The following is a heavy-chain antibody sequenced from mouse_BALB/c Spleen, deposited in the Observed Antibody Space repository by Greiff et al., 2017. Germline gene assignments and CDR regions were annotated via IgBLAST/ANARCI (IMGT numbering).Heavy chain of an antibody. CDR3: ARYDYDYYAMDY. V-gene: IGHV1-87*01. CDR1: GYTFTSYW. CDR2: IYPGDGDT. D-gene: IGHD2-4*01. J-gene: IGHJ4*01. Sequence: VKLVESGAELARPGASVKLSCKASGYTFTSYWMQWVKQRPGQGLEWIGAIYPGDGDTRYTQKFKGKATLTADKSSSTAYMQLSSLASEDSAVYYCARYDYDYYAMDYWGQGTSVTVSS.